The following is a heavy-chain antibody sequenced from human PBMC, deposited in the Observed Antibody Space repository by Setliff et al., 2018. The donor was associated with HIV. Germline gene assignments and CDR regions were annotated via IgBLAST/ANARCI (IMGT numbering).Heavy chain of an antibody. CDR2: IYTSGST. CDR3: ARANFWSGYYGY. CDR1: GGSISSGSYY. V-gene: IGHV4-61*02. Sequence: SETLSLTCTVSGGSISSGSYYWSWIRQPAGKGLEWIGRIYTSGSTNYNPSLKSRVTMSVDTSKNQFSLKLNSVTAADTAVYFCARANFWSGYYGYWGQGTLVTVSS. J-gene: IGHJ4*02. D-gene: IGHD3-3*01.